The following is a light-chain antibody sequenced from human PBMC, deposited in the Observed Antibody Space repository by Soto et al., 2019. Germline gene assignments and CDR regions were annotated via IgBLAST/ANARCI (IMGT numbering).Light chain of an antibody. V-gene: IGLV2-14*01. CDR2: EVS. Sequence: QSALTQPRSVSGSPGQSVTISCTGTSSDVAAYNYVSWYQQHPGKAPKLLIYEVSHRPSGISNRFSGSKSDNTASLTISGLQAEDEADYYCSSYTSTSTWVFGGGTQLTVL. J-gene: IGLJ3*02. CDR1: SSDVAAYNY. CDR3: SSYTSTSTWV.